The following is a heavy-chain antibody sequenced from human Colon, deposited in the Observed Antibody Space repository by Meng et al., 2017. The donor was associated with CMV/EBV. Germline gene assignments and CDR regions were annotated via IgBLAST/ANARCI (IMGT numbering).Heavy chain of an antibody. Sequence: SETLSLTFAVSGGSFSTYSWSWIRETPGKGLEWIGEINHRGNTDYNLSLKSRTSISVDTSKNQFSLKMWSVTAADTAVYYCARGGLVYDYGEEEYYFYGIDVWAQGTTVTVSS. J-gene: IGHJ6*02. CDR3: ARGGLVYDYGEEEYYFYGIDV. CDR2: INHRGNT. D-gene: IGHD3-16*01. CDR1: GGSFSTYS. V-gene: IGHV4-34*01.